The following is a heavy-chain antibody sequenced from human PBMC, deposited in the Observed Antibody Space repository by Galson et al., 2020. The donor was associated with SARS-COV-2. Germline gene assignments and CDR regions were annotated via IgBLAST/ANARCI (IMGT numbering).Heavy chain of an antibody. D-gene: IGHD2-15*01. CDR2: ISSSGTNI. J-gene: IGHJ3*02. CDR1: AFTFSSYE. Sequence: GGSLRLSCAGSAFTFSSYEMNWVRQAPGKGLEWVSYISSSGTNIYYADSVKGRFTISRDNAKNSLYLQMTSLRDEDTAVYYCASPYLAAASFFGAFDIWGLGTMVTVSS. V-gene: IGHV3-48*03. CDR3: ASPYLAAASFFGAFDI.